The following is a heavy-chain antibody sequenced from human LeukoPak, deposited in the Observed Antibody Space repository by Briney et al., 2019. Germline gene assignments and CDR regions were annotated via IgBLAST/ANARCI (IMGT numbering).Heavy chain of an antibody. CDR3: ARARNYYDSSGYYNSYYYYYYMDV. CDR1: GYTFTGYY. D-gene: IGHD3-22*01. V-gene: IGHV1-2*02. CDR2: INPNSGGT. Sequence: ASVKVSCKASGYTFTGYYMHWVRQAPGQGLEWMGWINPNSGGTNYAQKFQGRVTMTRDTSISTAYMELSRLRSDDTAVYYCARARNYYDSSGYYNSYYYYYYMDVWGKGTTVTVSS. J-gene: IGHJ6*03.